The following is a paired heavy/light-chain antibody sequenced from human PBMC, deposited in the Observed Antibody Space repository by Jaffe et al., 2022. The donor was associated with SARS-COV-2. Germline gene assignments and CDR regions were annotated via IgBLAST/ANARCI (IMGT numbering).Heavy chain of an antibody. Sequence: EVQLVESGGGLGQPGGSLRLSCAASGFTFSSYSMNWVRQAPGKGLEWVSYISSSSSTIYYADSVKGRFTISRDSAKNSLYLQMNSLRADDTAVYYCARGPQYGLTIFVVDYWGQGTLVTVSS. V-gene: IGHV3-48*01. D-gene: IGHD3-9*01. CDR1: GFTFSSYS. J-gene: IGHJ4*02. CDR2: ISSSSSTI. CDR3: ARGPQYGLTIFVVDY.
Light chain of an antibody. CDR1: QSVSGN. V-gene: IGKV3D-15*01. J-gene: IGKJ3*01. CDR2: GAS. Sequence: EIVMTQSPATLSVSPGERATLSCRASQSVSGNLAWYQQKPGQAPRLLIYGASTRATGIPARFSGSGSGTEFTLTISSLQSADFAVYYCQQYDNWPPFTFGPGTKVDIQ. CDR3: QQYDNWPPFT.